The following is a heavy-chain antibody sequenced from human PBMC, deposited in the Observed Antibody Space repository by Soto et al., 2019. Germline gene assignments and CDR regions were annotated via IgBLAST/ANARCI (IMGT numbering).Heavy chain of an antibody. D-gene: IGHD3-22*01. V-gene: IGHV3-11*01. CDR2: ISSSGNTI. Sequence: QVQLVESGGGLVKTSGSLRIACAASGFTFSDYYMSWGRQAPGKGLEWVSYISSSGNTIYYADSVKGRFTISRDNAKNSVYLQMNSLRAEDTALYFGAKMSSENYYDPVFSWGQGTLVTVSS. J-gene: IGHJ4*02. CDR3: AKMSSENYYDPVFS. CDR1: GFTFSDYY.